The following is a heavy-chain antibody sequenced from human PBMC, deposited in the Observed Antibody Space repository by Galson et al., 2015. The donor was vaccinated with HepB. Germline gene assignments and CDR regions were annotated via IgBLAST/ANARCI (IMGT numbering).Heavy chain of an antibody. J-gene: IGHJ5*02. CDR1: GGSVSSPSYY. V-gene: IGHV4-61*01. CDR3: AAVVSGADNWFDP. Sequence: ETLSLTCTVSGGSVSSPSYYWSWIRQAPGKGLEWIGYMYYSGSTNYSPSLRSRVAISIDMFKNEFSLNLNSVTAADTAVYYCAAVVSGADNWFDPWGQGTRVTVSS. D-gene: IGHD2-2*01. CDR2: MYYSGST.